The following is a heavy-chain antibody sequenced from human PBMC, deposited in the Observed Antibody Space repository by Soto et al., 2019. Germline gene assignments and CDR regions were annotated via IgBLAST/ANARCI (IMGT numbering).Heavy chain of an antibody. D-gene: IGHD3-3*01. CDR1: GFTFSSYA. CDR3: ARFGDDFWSGPNPAVTHYHYYGMDV. CDR2: ISYDGSNK. Sequence: PGGSLRLSCAASGFTFSSYAMHWVRQAPGKGLEWVAVISYDGSNKYYADSVKGRFTISRDNSKNTLYLQMNSLRAEDTAVYYCARFGDDFWSGPNPAVTHYHYYGMDVWGQGTTVTVSS. J-gene: IGHJ6*02. V-gene: IGHV3-30-3*01.